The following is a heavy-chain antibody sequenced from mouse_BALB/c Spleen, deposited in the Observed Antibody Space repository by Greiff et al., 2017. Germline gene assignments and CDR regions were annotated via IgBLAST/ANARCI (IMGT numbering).Heavy chain of an antibody. V-gene: IGHV5-12-2*01. CDR2: ISNGGGST. CDR3: ARHDGYYRYYFDY. CDR1: GFTFSSYT. D-gene: IGHD2-3*01. J-gene: IGHJ2*01. Sequence: EVKLQESGGGLVQPGGSLKLSCAASGFTFSSYTMSWVRQTPEKRLEWVAYISNGGGSTYYPDTVKGRFTISRDNAKNTLYLQMSSLKSEDTAMYYCARHDGYYRYYFDYWGQGTTLTVSS.